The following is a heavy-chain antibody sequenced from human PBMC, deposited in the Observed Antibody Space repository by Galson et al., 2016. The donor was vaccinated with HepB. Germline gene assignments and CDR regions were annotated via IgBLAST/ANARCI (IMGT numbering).Heavy chain of an antibody. CDR1: GFSLSSYN. CDR3: AREGRWLLFSDS. V-gene: IGHV3-48*03. D-gene: IGHD2-15*01. Sequence: SLRLSCAASGFSLSSYNLNWVRQAPGKGLEWVSWISGSGVTKHYADSVKGRFTISRDNSNNTLYLQMNSLIAEDTAVYFCAREGRWLLFSDSWGQGTLVTVSS. J-gene: IGHJ4*02. CDR2: ISGSGVTK.